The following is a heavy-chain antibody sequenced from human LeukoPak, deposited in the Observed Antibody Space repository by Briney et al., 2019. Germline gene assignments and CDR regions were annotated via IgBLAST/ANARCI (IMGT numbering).Heavy chain of an antibody. J-gene: IGHJ3*02. CDR3: AKRPRDTSGYYLGAFDI. Sequence: PGGSLRLSCAASGFTFSNYAMTWVRQAPGKGLDWVSGISASGGTTYYADSVKGRFTISRDNSKNTLYLQMNSLRAEDTAVYYCAKRPRDTSGYYLGAFDIWGQGTMATVSS. CDR1: GFTFSNYA. V-gene: IGHV3-23*01. D-gene: IGHD3-22*01. CDR2: ISASGGTT.